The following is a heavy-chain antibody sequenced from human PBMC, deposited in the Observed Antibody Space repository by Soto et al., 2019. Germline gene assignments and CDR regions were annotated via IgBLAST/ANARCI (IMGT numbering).Heavy chain of an antibody. CDR1: SVSHAW. CDR2: IKSKTDGGTK. J-gene: IGHJ4*02. Sequence: SVSHAWMNWVRQAPGKGLEWVGRIKSKTDGGTKDYAAPVKGRFTISRDDSKNTLYLQMNSLNTEDTAVYHCTTLLTVPTPSQYYFDYWGQGSLVTVSS. V-gene: IGHV3-15*07. CDR3: TTLLTVPTPSQYYFDY. D-gene: IGHD4-17*01.